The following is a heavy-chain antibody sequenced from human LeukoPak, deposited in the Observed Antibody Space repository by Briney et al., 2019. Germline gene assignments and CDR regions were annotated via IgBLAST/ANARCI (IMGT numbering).Heavy chain of an antibody. CDR1: GGSISSYY. CDR2: VYYSGST. D-gene: IGHD2-2*02. CDR3: AIDRCSSTSCHTNWLDP. V-gene: IGHV4-59*01. J-gene: IGHJ5*02. Sequence: SETLSLTCTVSGGSISSYYWSWIRQPPGKGLEWIGYVYYSGSTNYNPSLKSRVTISVDTSKNQFSLKLSSVTAADTAVYYCAIDRCSSTSCHTNWLDPWGQGTLVTVSS.